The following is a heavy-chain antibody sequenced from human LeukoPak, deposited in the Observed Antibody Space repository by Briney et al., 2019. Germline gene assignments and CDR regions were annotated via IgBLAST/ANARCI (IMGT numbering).Heavy chain of an antibody. J-gene: IGHJ6*03. V-gene: IGHV4-39*01. CDR3: ARLPLSSGSYYYYMDV. CDR2: IYYSGSN. D-gene: IGHD6-19*01. CDR1: GGSFSSSRYY. Sequence: PSETLSLTCTVSGGSFSSSRYYWGWIRQPPGKGLEWIGSIYYSGSNYYNPSLKSRVTISVDTSKNQFSLKLGSVTAADTAVYYCARLPLSSGSYYYYMDVWGKGTTVTVSS.